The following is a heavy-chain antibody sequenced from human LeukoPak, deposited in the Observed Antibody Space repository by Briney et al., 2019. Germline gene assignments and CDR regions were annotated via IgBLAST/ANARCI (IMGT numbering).Heavy chain of an antibody. Sequence: PSETLSLTCTVSGGSISSGGYYWSWIRQHPGQGLEWIGYIYYSGSTYYNPPLKSRVTISVDTSKNQFSLKLSSVTAADTAVYCCAREEGDYFDYWGQGTLVTVSS. CDR1: GGSISSGGYY. CDR2: IYYSGST. D-gene: IGHD1-26*01. J-gene: IGHJ4*02. CDR3: AREEGDYFDY. V-gene: IGHV4-31*03.